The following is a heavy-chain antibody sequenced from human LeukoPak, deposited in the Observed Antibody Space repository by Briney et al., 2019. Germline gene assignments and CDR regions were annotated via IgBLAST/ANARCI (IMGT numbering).Heavy chain of an antibody. CDR2: MNPNSGGT. D-gene: IGHD3-22*01. J-gene: IGHJ4*02. CDR1: GYTVTGYY. Sequence: ASVKVSFKASGYTVTGYYTHWVRQAPGQGLELMGWMNPNSGGTNYAQKFQGRVTMTRDTSISTAYMELSRLRSDDTAVYYCARDEYYYDSSGYYQLDYWGQGTLVTVSS. CDR3: ARDEYYYDSSGYYQLDY. V-gene: IGHV1-2*02.